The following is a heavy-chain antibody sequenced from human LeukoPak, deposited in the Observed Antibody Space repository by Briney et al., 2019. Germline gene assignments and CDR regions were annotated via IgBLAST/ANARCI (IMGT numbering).Heavy chain of an antibody. V-gene: IGHV3-21*01. CDR3: ARDPYSGSYSAYYYYYMDV. D-gene: IGHD1-26*01. J-gene: IGHJ6*03. Sequence: SVKGRFTISRDNAKNSLYLQMNSLRAEDTAVYYCARDPYSGSYSAYYYYYMDVWGKGTTVTVSS.